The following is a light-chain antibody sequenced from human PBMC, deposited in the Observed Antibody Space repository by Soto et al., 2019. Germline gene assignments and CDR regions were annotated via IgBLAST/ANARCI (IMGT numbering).Light chain of an antibody. CDR3: SSYTGSSTYV. Sequence: QSVLTQPASVSGSPGQSSPISCTGASSDVGAYNYVSWYQQHPGKAPKLIIYDVSSRPSGVSNRFSGSKSGNTASLTISGLQAEDEADYYCSSYTGSSTYVFGTGTKVTVL. J-gene: IGLJ1*01. CDR1: SSDVGAYNY. V-gene: IGLV2-14*01. CDR2: DVS.